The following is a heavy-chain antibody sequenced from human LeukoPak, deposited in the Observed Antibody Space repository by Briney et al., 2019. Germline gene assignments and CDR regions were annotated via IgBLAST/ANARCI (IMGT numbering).Heavy chain of an antibody. Sequence: GSSVKVSCKASGGTFSSYAISWVRQAPGQGLEWMGRIIPIFGIANYAQKFQGRVTITADKSTSTAYMELSSLRSEDTAVYYCARERGPDYYDSSGYYSAAFDIWGQGTMVTVSS. V-gene: IGHV1-69*04. CDR3: ARERGPDYYDSSGYYSAAFDI. J-gene: IGHJ3*02. D-gene: IGHD3-22*01. CDR1: GGTFSSYA. CDR2: IIPIFGIA.